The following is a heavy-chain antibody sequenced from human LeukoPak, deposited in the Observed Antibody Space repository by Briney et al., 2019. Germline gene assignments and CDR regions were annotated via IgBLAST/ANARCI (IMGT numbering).Heavy chain of an antibody. Sequence: ASVKVSCKASGYTFTSYGISWLRQAPGQGLEWMGWISAYNGNTNYAQKLQGRVTMTTDTSTSTAYMELRSLRSDDTAVYYCARGSYCSGGSCYAYFDYWGQGTLVTVSS. V-gene: IGHV1-18*01. J-gene: IGHJ4*02. CDR1: GYTFTSYG. CDR3: ARGSYCSGGSCYAYFDY. D-gene: IGHD2-15*01. CDR2: ISAYNGNT.